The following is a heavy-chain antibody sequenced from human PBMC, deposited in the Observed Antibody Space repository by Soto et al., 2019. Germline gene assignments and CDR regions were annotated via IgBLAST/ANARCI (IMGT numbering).Heavy chain of an antibody. D-gene: IGHD3-3*01. V-gene: IGHV3-23*01. CDR3: AKAGDFWSGYYTGEDY. CDR2: ISGSGGST. CDR1: GFTSSSYA. J-gene: IGHJ4*02. Sequence: GSLRLSCAASGFTSSSYAMSWVRQAPGKGLEWVSAISGSGGSTYYADSVKGRFTITRNNSKNTLYLKMNSLRAEDKAVYYCAKAGDFWSGYYTGEDYWGQGTLVTVSS.